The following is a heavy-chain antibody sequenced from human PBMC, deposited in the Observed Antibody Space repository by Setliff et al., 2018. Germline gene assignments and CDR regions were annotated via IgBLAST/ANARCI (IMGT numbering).Heavy chain of an antibody. J-gene: IGHJ4*02. CDR2: INHRGST. CDR1: GGSFSGYY. Sequence: SETLSLTCAVYGGSFSGYYWSWIRQPPGKGLEWIGEINHRGSTNYNPSLKSRVTISVDTSKDQFSLKLISMTAADTAVYYCARGRNVAARLLDSWGQGTLVTVSS. V-gene: IGHV4-34*01. D-gene: IGHD6-6*01. CDR3: ARGRNVAARLLDS.